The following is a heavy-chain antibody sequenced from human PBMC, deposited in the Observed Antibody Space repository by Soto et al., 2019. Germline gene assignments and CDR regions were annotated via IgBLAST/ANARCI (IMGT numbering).Heavy chain of an antibody. J-gene: IGHJ4*02. CDR3: EPETGGTTGLDY. V-gene: IGHV1-46*01. CDR2: INPSGGST. D-gene: IGHD1-7*01. Sequence: GASVKVSCKASGYTFTSYYMHWVRQAPGQGLEWMGIINPSGGSTSYAQKFQGRVTMTRDTSTSTVYMELSSLRYEDTAVYYCEPETGGTTGLDYWGQGNLVTVSS. CDR1: GYTFTSYY.